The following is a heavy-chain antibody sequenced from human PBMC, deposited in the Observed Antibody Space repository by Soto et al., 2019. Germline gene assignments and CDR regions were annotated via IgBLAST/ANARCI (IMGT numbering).Heavy chain of an antibody. CDR2: INAGNGNT. Sequence: ASVKVSCKAPGYAFTSYAMHWVRQATGQRLEWMGWINAGNGNTKYSQKFQGRVTITRDTSASTAYMELSSVTAADTAVYYCARGGYSGWYDWFDPWGQGTLVTVSS. CDR3: ARGGYSGWYDWFDP. D-gene: IGHD6-19*01. J-gene: IGHJ5*02. V-gene: IGHV1-3*01. CDR1: GYAFTSYA.